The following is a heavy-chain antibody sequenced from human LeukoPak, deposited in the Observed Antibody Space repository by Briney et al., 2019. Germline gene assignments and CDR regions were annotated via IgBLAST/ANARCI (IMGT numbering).Heavy chain of an antibody. J-gene: IGHJ3*02. CDR3: ARVNSQLEMAYREQDAFDI. D-gene: IGHD5-24*01. CDR1: GGSISSSSYY. V-gene: IGHV4-39*07. Sequence: SETLSLTCTVSGGSISSSSYYWGWIRQPPGKGLEWIGSIYHSGSTYYNPSLKSRVTISVDTSKNQFSLKLSSVTAADTAVYYCARVNSQLEMAYREQDAFDIWGQGTMVTVSS. CDR2: IYHSGST.